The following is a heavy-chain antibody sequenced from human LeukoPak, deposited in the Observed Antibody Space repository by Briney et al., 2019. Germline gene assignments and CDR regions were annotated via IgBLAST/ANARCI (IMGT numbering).Heavy chain of an antibody. V-gene: IGHV1-2*02. CDR3: ARDLPGSLTEFDY. CDR2: INPNSGGT. Sequence: ASVKVSCKASGYTFTGYYMHWVRQAPGQGLEWMGWINPNSGGTNYAQKFQGRVTMTRDTSISTAYMELSRLRSDDTAVYYCARDLPGSLTEFDYWGQGTLVTVSS. CDR1: GYTFTGYY. D-gene: IGHD3-10*01. J-gene: IGHJ4*02.